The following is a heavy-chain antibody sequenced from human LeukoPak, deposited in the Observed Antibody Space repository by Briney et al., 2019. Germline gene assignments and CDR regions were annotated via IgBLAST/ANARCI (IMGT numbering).Heavy chain of an antibody. Sequence: GGSLRLSCAASGFTFSSYAMSWVRQAPGKGLEWVSTISGSGGSTYYADSVKGRFTISRDNSKNTLYLQMNSLRAEDTAVYYCAKGGVDYYGSGIGIWGQGTMVTVSS. V-gene: IGHV3-23*01. CDR2: ISGSGGST. D-gene: IGHD3-10*01. CDR3: AKGGVDYYGSGIGI. CDR1: GFTFSSYA. J-gene: IGHJ3*02.